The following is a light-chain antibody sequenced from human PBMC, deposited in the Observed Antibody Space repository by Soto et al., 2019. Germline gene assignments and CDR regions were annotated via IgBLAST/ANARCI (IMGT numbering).Light chain of an antibody. V-gene: IGKV3-20*01. Sequence: EIVVNQSPGTLSLSQRERATLSCRASQSVSSSYLAWYQQKPGQAPRLLIYGASLRATGIPDRFSGSGSGTDFTLTISRLEPEDLAVYYCQQFRTFGQGTKVDI. J-gene: IGKJ1*01. CDR2: GAS. CDR1: QSVSSSY. CDR3: QQFRT.